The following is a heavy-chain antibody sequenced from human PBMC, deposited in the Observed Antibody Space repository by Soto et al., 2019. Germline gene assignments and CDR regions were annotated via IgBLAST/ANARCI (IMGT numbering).Heavy chain of an antibody. D-gene: IGHD2-2*01. CDR1: RCSIRSHY. Sequence: LVILRLTCTVSRCSIRSHYWCLIRQPPGKGLAWIGYIYYSGSTTYNPSLKSRVTISVDTSKNQFSLKLSSVTAADPAVYYCARMVVGVAGAMRLDNWFDTWAQRTLVTVYS. CDR2: IYYSGST. J-gene: IGHJ5*02. V-gene: IGHV4-59*11. CDR3: ARMVVGVAGAMRLDNWFDT.